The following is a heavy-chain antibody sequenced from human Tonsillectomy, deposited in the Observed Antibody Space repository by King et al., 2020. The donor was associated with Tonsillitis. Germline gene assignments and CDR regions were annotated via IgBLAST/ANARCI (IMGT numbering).Heavy chain of an antibody. CDR3: AKDRRIVVPVRSGAFDI. CDR1: GFTFSSYA. J-gene: IGHJ3*02. Sequence: VQLVESGGGLVQPGGSLRLSCAASGFTFSSYAMSWVRQAPGKGLEWVSAISGSGGSTYYADSVKGRFTISRDNSKNTLYLQMNSLRAEDTAVYYCAKDRRIVVPVRSGAFDIWGQGTMVTVSS. D-gene: IGHD2-2*01. V-gene: IGHV3-23*04. CDR2: ISGSGGST.